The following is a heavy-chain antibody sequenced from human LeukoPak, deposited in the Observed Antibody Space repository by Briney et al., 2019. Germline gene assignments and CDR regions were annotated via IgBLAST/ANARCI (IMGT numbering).Heavy chain of an antibody. Sequence: SETLSLTCNVSGYSISSGYYWGWIRQPPGKGLEWIGSIHHSGSTNYNPSLKSRVTISVDTSKNHFSLRLSSVTAADTAVYYCARATTVTIDYWGQGTLVTVSS. D-gene: IGHD4-17*01. CDR1: GYSISSGYY. V-gene: IGHV4-38-2*02. CDR2: IHHSGST. CDR3: ARATTVTIDY. J-gene: IGHJ4*02.